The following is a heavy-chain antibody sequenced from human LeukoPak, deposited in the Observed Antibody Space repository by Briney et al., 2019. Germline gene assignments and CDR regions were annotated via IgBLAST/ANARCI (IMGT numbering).Heavy chain of an antibody. Sequence: SETLSLTCAVYGGSFSGYYWSWVRQPPGKGLEWIGEINHSGSTNYNPSPKSRVTISVDTSKNQFSLKLSSVTAADTAVYYCAREFLMGSSDYWGQGTLVTVSS. J-gene: IGHJ4*02. CDR3: AREFLMGSSDY. CDR2: INHSGST. CDR1: GGSFSGYY. V-gene: IGHV4-34*01. D-gene: IGHD2-8*01.